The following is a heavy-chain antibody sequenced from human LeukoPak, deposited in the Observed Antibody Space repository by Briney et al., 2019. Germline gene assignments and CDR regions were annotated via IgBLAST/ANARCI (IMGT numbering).Heavy chain of an antibody. D-gene: IGHD3-16*01. V-gene: IGHV1-18*04. Sequence: ASVKVSCKASGYTFTSYYMHWVRQAPGQGLEWMGWISAYNGNTNYAQKLQGRVTMTTDTSTSTAYMELRSLRSDDTAVYYCARLRLGDLVDYWGQGTLVTVSS. CDR3: ARLRLGDLVDY. CDR2: ISAYNGNT. J-gene: IGHJ4*02. CDR1: GYTFTSYY.